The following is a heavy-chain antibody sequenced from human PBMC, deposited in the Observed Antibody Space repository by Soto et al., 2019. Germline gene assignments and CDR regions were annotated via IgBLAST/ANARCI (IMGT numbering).Heavy chain of an antibody. D-gene: IGHD6-19*01. V-gene: IGHV3-23*01. CDR3: AKAPYSSGWSYYFDY. J-gene: IGHJ4*02. Sequence: GGSLRPSCAASGFTFSNYAMSWVRPAPGKGLEWVSSFSGSGGSTYYADSVKGRFTISRDNSKNTLYLQMDSLRSEDTAVYFCAKAPYSSGWSYYFDYWGQGTPVTVSS. CDR2: FSGSGGST. CDR1: GFTFSNYA.